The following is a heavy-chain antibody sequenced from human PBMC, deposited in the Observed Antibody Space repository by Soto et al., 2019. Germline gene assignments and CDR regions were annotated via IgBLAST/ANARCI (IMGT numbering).Heavy chain of an antibody. CDR1: GFTFSNYP. CDR3: AKRRGSTAGHFYMDV. D-gene: IGHD2-2*01. V-gene: IGHV3-23*01. CDR2: SSGGGGGT. J-gene: IGHJ6*03. Sequence: PGGSLRLSCAASGFTFSNYPMSWVRQAPGKGLKWVSSSSGGGGGTYYADSVKGRFTISRDNSKNTLYLQMNSLRDEDTAVYYCAKRRGSTAGHFYMDVWGEGTTVTVSS.